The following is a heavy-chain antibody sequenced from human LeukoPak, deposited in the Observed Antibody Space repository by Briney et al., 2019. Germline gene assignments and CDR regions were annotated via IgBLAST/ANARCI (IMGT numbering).Heavy chain of an antibody. CDR2: MNPNSGNT. J-gene: IGHJ4*02. D-gene: IGHD1-26*01. CDR1: GYTFTSYD. V-gene: IGHV1-8*03. Sequence: ASVKVSCKASGYTFTSYDINWVRQATGQGLEWMGWMNPNSGNTGYAQKFQGRVTITRNTSISTAYMELSSLRSEDTAVYYCARTHSGSYYSDYWGQGTLVTVSS. CDR3: ARTHSGSYYSDY.